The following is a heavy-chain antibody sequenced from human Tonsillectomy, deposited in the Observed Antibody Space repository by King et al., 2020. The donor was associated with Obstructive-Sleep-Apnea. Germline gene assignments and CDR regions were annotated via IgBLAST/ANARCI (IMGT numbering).Heavy chain of an antibody. J-gene: IGHJ4*02. Sequence: VQLQQWGAGLLKPSETLSLTCAVYGVSFSGYYWSWIRQPPGKGLEWIGEINHSGSTNYNPSLKSRVTISVDTSKNQFSLKLSSVTAADTAVYYCARGPPSRYCSGGSCYRRDYWGQGTLVTVSS. CDR1: GVSFSGYY. V-gene: IGHV4-34*01. D-gene: IGHD2-15*01. CDR2: INHSGST. CDR3: ARGPPSRYCSGGSCYRRDY.